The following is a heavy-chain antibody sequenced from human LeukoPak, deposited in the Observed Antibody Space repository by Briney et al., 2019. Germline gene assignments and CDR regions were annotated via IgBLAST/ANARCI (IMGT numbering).Heavy chain of an antibody. CDR3: ARGGTAVIAPYAFDI. CDR2: IYYSGST. V-gene: IGHV4-59*07. CDR1: GGSISSYY. Sequence: SDPLSLTCTVSGGSISSYYWSWIRQPPGKGLEWIGYIYYSGSTNCNPSVKSRVAMSVDTSKKQFSLKLSSLTAADTAVYYCARGGTAVIAPYAFDIWGQGTMVTVSS. D-gene: IGHD4-23*01. J-gene: IGHJ3*02.